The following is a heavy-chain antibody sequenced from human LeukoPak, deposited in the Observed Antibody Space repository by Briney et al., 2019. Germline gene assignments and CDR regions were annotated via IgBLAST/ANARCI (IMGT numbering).Heavy chain of an antibody. CDR3: ARTRWELLIDY. V-gene: IGHV3-7*01. CDR2: IKQDGSEK. Sequence: PGGSLRLSCAASGFTFSSYWMSWVRQAPGKGLEGVANIKQDGSEKYYVDSVKGRFTISRDNAKNSLYLQMNSLRAEDTAVYYCARTRWELLIDYWGQGTLVTVSS. D-gene: IGHD1-26*01. CDR1: GFTFSSYW. J-gene: IGHJ4*02.